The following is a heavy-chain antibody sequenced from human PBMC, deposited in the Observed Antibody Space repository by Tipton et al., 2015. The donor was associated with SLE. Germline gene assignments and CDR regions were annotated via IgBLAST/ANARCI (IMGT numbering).Heavy chain of an antibody. J-gene: IGHJ3*02. Sequence: LRLSCAASGFTFSSYEMNWVRQAPGKGLEWIASIFYSGSTYYNPSLKSRVTISVDTSKNQFSLKLSSVTAADTAVYYCARPGGKQQPFDIWGQGTMVTVSS. D-gene: IGHD6-13*01. CDR1: GFTFSSYE. CDR3: ARPGGKQQPFDI. V-gene: IGHV4-39*07. CDR2: IFYSGST.